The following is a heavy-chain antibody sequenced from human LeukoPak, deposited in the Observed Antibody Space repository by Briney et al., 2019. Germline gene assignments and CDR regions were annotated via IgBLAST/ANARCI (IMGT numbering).Heavy chain of an antibody. CDR1: GFTFSSYS. D-gene: IGHD3-3*01. V-gene: IGHV3-48*01. CDR2: ISNSSNTI. J-gene: IGHJ4*02. Sequence: PGGSLRLSCVASGFTFSSYSMNWVRQAPGKGLEWVSHISNSSNTIYNADSVKGRFTISRDNAKNSVYLQMNSLRAEDTAVYYCARGVQEGFLEWVGDYWGQGTLVTVSS. CDR3: ARGVQEGFLEWVGDY.